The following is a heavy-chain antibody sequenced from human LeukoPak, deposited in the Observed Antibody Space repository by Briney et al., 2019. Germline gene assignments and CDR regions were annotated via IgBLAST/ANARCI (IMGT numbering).Heavy chain of an antibody. CDR2: IYYRGST. D-gene: IGHD6-19*01. V-gene: IGHV4-59*01. Sequence: PLETLSLTPTLSLGSTSRYNWSSIRQPPRKRLQRIGYIYYRGSTNYNPCLRSRVTISVDTSKNQFSLKLSSVTAADTAVYYCARSYKQWLVHPFDYWGQGTLVTVSS. J-gene: IGHJ4*02. CDR3: ARSYKQWLVHPFDY. CDR1: LGSTSRYN.